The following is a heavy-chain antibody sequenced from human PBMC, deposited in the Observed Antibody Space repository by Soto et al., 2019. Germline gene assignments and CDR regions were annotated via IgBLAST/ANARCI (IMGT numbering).Heavy chain of an antibody. V-gene: IGHV4-39*01. D-gene: IGHD3-9*01. CDR3: ARLEGLATISYYFDF. J-gene: IGHJ4*02. CDR2: IYYRGNA. CDR1: DDSINSDKYY. Sequence: QLQLQESGPGLVKPSETLSLTCSVSDDSINSDKYYWGWIRQPPGKGLEWIGSIYYRGNAYYNPSLQPRAPISLDKARSQFSLKLNSVTAADSAVYFCARLEGLATISYYFDFWGPGALVTVSS.